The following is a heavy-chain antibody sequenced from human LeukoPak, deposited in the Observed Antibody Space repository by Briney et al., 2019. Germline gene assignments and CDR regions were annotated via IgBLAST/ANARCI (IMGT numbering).Heavy chain of an antibody. CDR3: ARQRADYFYHYLDV. V-gene: IGHV4-39*01. J-gene: IGHJ6*03. CDR1: GGSISSSSYY. CDR2: VYYGGNT. Sequence: ETLSLTCTVSGGSISSSSYYWDWISQPPGKGLEWIGNVYYGGNTFYNSSLESRVTISVDMSKNQFSLKLTSLTAADTAVYYCARQRADYFYHYLDVWGKGTSVTVSS.